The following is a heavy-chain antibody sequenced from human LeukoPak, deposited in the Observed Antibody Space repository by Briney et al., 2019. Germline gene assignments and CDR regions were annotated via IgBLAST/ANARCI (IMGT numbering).Heavy chain of an antibody. Sequence: PGGSLRLSCAASGFTFSSYSMNWVRQAPGKGLEWVSSISSSSSYIYYADSVKGRFTISRDNAKNSLYLQMNSLRAEDTAVYYCARDLWMGDSSVYYYWGQGTLVTVSS. CDR3: ARDLWMGDSSVYYY. J-gene: IGHJ4*02. CDR2: ISSSSSYI. CDR1: GFTFSSYS. V-gene: IGHV3-21*01. D-gene: IGHD3-22*01.